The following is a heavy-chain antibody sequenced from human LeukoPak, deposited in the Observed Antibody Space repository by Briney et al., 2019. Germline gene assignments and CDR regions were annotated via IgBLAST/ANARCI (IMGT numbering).Heavy chain of an antibody. CDR3: ARVLDYYGSGSYFDY. Sequence: GASVKVSCKASGYTFTSYGISWVRQAPGQGLEWMGWISAYNGNTNYAQKLQGRVTMTTDTSTSTAYMELRSLRSDDTAVYYCARVLDYYGSGSYFDYWGQGTLVTVSS. CDR1: GYTFTSYG. CDR2: ISAYNGNT. V-gene: IGHV1-18*01. D-gene: IGHD3-10*01. J-gene: IGHJ4*02.